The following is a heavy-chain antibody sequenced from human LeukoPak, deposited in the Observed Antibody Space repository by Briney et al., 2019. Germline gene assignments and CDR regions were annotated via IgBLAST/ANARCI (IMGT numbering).Heavy chain of an antibody. J-gene: IGHJ1*01. CDR2: INQDGSEK. CDR3: ASPGYCSGSSCYSGYFQH. V-gene: IGHV3-7*01. CDR1: GFTFRIFW. Sequence: GGSLRLSCAASGFTFRIFWMNWIRQAPGKGLEWVATINQDGSEKYYLDSVKGRFTISRDNAKNSLYLQMNSLKADDTAVYYCASPGYCSGSSCYSGYFQHWGQGTLVTVSS. D-gene: IGHD2-15*01.